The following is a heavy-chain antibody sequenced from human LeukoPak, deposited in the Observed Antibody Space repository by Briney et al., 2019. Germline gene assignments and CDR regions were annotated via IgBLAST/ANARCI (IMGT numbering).Heavy chain of an antibody. CDR2: ISYDGSNK. CDR1: GFTFSSYG. J-gene: IGHJ3*02. CDR3: AKDFEAFDI. V-gene: IGHV3-30*18. Sequence: PGGSLRLSCAASGFTFSSYGMHWVRQAPGKGLEWVAVISYDGSNKYYADFVKGRFTISRDNSKNTLYLQMNSLRAEDTAVYYCAKDFEAFDIWGQGTMVTVSS.